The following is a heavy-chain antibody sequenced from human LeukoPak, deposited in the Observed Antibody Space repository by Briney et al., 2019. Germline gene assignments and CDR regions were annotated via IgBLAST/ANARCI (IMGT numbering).Heavy chain of an antibody. V-gene: IGHV4-34*01. CDR1: GGSFSGYY. J-gene: IGHJ3*02. CDR2: INHSGST. D-gene: IGHD2-15*01. CDR3: ARDEHCSGGSCYSTAFDI. Sequence: SETLSLTCAVYGGSFSGYYWSWIRQPPGKGLEWIGEINHSGSTNYNPSLKSRVTISVDTSKNQFSLKLSSVTAADTAVYYCARDEHCSGGSCYSTAFDIWGQGTMVTVSS.